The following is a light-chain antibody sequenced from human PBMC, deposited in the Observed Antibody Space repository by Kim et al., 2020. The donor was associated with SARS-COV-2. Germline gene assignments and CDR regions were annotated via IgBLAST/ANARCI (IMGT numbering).Light chain of an antibody. CDR3: LQYNNFPWT. CDR1: RDIDNS. V-gene: IGKV1-17*03. Sequence: ASGGDRITIARRATRDIDNSLAWFQQKPGKVPQRLIYSASTLQSGVPSRFSGGGSGTEFTLTITSLQPEDFATYYCLQYNNFPWTFGHGTKVDIK. J-gene: IGKJ1*01. CDR2: SAS.